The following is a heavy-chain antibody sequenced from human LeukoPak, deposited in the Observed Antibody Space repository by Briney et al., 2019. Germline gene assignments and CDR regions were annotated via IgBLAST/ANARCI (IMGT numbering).Heavy chain of an antibody. CDR3: VRHSTASAGYFDY. V-gene: IGHV4-39*01. J-gene: IGHJ4*02. D-gene: IGHD6-13*01. CDR1: GGSISSSSYY. CDR2: IYYSGST. Sequence: SETLSLTCSVSGGSISSSSYYWGWIRQPPGRGLEWIGSIYYSGSTYDNPYLKSRVTISVDTSKNLFSLKLRSVTAADTAVYFCVRHSTASAGYFDYWGQGTLVTVSS.